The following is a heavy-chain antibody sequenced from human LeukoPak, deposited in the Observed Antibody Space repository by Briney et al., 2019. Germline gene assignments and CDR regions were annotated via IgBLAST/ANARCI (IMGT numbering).Heavy chain of an antibody. J-gene: IGHJ5*02. D-gene: IGHD2-2*01. Sequence: GSLRLSCAASGFTFSSYAMSWVRQAPGKGLEWIGEINHSGSTNYNPSLKSRVTISVDTSKNQFSLKLSSVTAADTAVYYCARVRYCSSTSCPWGQGTLVTVSS. CDR2: INHSGST. CDR3: ARVRYCSSTSCP. CDR1: GFTFSSYA. V-gene: IGHV4-34*01.